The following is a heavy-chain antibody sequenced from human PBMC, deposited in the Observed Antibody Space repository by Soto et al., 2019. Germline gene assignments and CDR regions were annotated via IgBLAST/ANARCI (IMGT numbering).Heavy chain of an antibody. V-gene: IGHV3-7*04. CDR1: GFTFSDYG. CDR2: MKQDGSEK. CDR3: VRGRRSSDY. D-gene: IGHD6-6*01. Sequence: EVQLVESGGDLVQPGGSLRLSCTASGFTFSDYGMTWVRQTPGKGLECVANMKQDGSEKYYVDSVQGRFTISRDNAKNSLFLQMNGLRAEDTAVYYCVRGRRSSDYWGQGTLVTVSS. J-gene: IGHJ4*02.